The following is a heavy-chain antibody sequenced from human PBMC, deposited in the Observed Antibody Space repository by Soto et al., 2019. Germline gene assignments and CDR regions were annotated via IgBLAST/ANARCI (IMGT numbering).Heavy chain of an antibody. J-gene: IGHJ6*02. D-gene: IGHD3-3*01. CDR2: IIPIFGTA. Sequence: SVKVSCKASGGTFISYAISWVRQAPGQGLEWMGGIIPIFGTANYAQKFQGRVTITADESTSTAYMELSSLRSEDTAVYYCASSLYDFWSGYYTDSRGKHYYYYGMDVWGQGTTVTVSS. CDR3: ASSLYDFWSGYYTDSRGKHYYYYGMDV. CDR1: GGTFISYA. V-gene: IGHV1-69*13.